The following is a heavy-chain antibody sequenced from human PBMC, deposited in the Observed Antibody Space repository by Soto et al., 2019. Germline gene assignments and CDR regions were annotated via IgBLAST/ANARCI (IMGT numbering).Heavy chain of an antibody. CDR3: ARDAWAADD. J-gene: IGHJ4*02. CDR1: GFTVSTKY. D-gene: IGHD3-16*01. CDR2: IDSGGSP. Sequence: EVQLVESGGGLVQPGGSLRLSCAASGFTVSTKYMSWVRQAPGKGLEWVAVIDSGGSPFYADSVRGRFTISRDNSKNTVNLQMNRLRAEDSAVYYCARDAWAADDWGQGTPGT. V-gene: IGHV3-66*01.